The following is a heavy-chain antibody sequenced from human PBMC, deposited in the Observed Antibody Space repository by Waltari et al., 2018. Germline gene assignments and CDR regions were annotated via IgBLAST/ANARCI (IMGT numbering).Heavy chain of an antibody. Sequence: QVQLQQCGAGLLKPSETLSLTCAVYGGSLSGYYWSWIRQSPEKGLEWIGEINHGGTTSYNPSLKNRVTMSVDASNIQISLHLRSVTAADTAVYYCARSSDRDDFWSPFLWGQGTLVTVSS. CDR3: ARSSDRDDFWSPFL. D-gene: IGHD3-3*01. V-gene: IGHV4-34*02. CDR1: GGSLSGYY. J-gene: IGHJ1*01. CDR2: INHGGTT.